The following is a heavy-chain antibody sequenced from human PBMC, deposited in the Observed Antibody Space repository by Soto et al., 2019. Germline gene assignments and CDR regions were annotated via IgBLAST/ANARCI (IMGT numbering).Heavy chain of an antibody. D-gene: IGHD7-27*01. CDR3: ARGAWGPGFDP. CDR2: IYYSGST. J-gene: IGHJ5*02. V-gene: IGHV4-59*01. CDR1: GGSISSYY. Sequence: SETLSLTGTVSGGSISSYYWSWIRQPPGKGLEWIGYIYYSGSTNYNPSLKSRVNRSVDTSKNQFSLKLSSVTDADTAVYYCARGAWGPGFDPWGQGTLVPVSP.